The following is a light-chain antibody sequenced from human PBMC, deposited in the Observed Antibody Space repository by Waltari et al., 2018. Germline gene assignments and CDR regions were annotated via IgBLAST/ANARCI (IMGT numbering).Light chain of an antibody. CDR3: QHYVRLPAT. CDR2: GAS. Sequence: SCRDSQGVGRCLAWYQQISGQAPRLLIYGASSSATGIPDRFSGSGSGTDFSLTISRLEPEDFAVYFCQHYVRLPATFGQGTKVAI. CDR1: QGVGRC. J-gene: IGKJ1*01. V-gene: IGKV3-20*01.